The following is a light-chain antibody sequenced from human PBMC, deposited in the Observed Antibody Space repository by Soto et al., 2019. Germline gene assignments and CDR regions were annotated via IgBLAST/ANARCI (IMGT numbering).Light chain of an antibody. CDR1: QSISSY. CDR2: AAS. CDR3: QQCYSTPLT. J-gene: IGKJ4*02. Sequence: DIQMTQSPSSLSASVGDRVTITCRASQSISSYLNWYQQKPGKAPKLLIYAASILQSGVPSRFSGSGSGTDFPLTISMQYPEDLTTYYCQQCYSTPLTFGGGTQVEIK. V-gene: IGKV1-39*01.